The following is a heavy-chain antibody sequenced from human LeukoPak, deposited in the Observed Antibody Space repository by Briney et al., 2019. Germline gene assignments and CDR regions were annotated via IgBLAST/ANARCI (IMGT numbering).Heavy chain of an antibody. V-gene: IGHV3-21*01. D-gene: IGHD3-3*01. CDR2: ISSSSSYI. J-gene: IGHJ4*02. CDR3: ARAQYYDFWSGLDY. CDR1: GFTFSSYS. Sequence: GGSLRLSCAASGFTFSSYSMDWVRQAPGKGLEWVSSISSSSSYIYYADSVKGRFTISRDNAKNSLYLQMNSLRAEDTAVYYCARAQYYDFWSGLDYWGQGTLVTVSS.